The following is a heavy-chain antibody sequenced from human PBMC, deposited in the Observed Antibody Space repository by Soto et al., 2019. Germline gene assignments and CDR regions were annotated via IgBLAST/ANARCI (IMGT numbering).Heavy chain of an antibody. D-gene: IGHD3-22*01. CDR1: GGTFSSYA. Sequence: ASVKVSCKASGGTFSSYAISWVRQAPGQGLEWMGGITPIFGTANYAQKFQGRVTITADESTSTAYMELSSLRSEDTAVYYCARDAGDYYDSSGYLGWGQGTLVTVSS. CDR3: ARDAGDYYDSSGYLG. CDR2: ITPIFGTA. J-gene: IGHJ4*02. V-gene: IGHV1-69*13.